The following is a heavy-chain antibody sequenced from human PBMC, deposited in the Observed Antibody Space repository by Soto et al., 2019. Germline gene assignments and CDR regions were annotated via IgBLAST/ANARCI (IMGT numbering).Heavy chain of an antibody. CDR3: ARGQQY. D-gene: IGHD2-2*01. CDR1: GGSFSGYY. Sequence: QVQLQQWGAGLLKPSETLSLTCAVYGGSFSGYYWSWLSQPPGKGLEWIGEINHSGSTNYNPSLKSRVTISVDTSKNQFSLKLSSVTAADTAVYYCARGQQYWGQGTLVTVSS. V-gene: IGHV4-34*01. J-gene: IGHJ4*02. CDR2: INHSGST.